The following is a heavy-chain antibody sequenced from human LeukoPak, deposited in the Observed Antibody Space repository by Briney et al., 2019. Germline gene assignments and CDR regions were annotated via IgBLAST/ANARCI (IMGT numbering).Heavy chain of an antibody. CDR1: GFTFSSYG. V-gene: IGHV3-30*18. J-gene: IGHJ4*02. Sequence: GGSLRLSCAASGFTFSSYGMHWVRQAPGKGLEWVAVISYDGSNKYYADSVKGRFTISRDNSKNTLYLQMNSLRAEDTAVYYCAKDRVPESSDYWGQGTLVTVSS. CDR2: ISYDGSNK. CDR3: AKDRVPESSDY.